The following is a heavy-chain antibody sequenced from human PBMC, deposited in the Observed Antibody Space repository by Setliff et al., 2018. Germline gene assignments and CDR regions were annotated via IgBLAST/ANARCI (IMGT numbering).Heavy chain of an antibody. CDR1: GISISSGHY. Sequence: SETLSLTCGVSGISISSGHYWGWIRQAPGKGLEWIGTIYHRGRTYYNPTLNSRVTMSVDTSKNQFSLMLTSVTAADTAVYYCARSLGYNWFDPWGQGTLVTVSS. V-gene: IGHV4-38-2*01. J-gene: IGHJ5*02. CDR3: ARSLGYNWFDP. D-gene: IGHD3-16*02. CDR2: IYHRGRT.